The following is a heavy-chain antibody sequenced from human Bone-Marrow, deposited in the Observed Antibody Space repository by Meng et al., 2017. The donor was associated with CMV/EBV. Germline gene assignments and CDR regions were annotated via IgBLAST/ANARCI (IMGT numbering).Heavy chain of an antibody. V-gene: IGHV4-4*02. CDR3: ARGFVSYYEY. CDR2: IYHSGTT. D-gene: IGHD2-21*01. CDR1: NGSISSNKW. Sequence: SETLSLTCVVSNGSISSNKWWNWVRQSPGKGLEWIGEIYHSGTTNYNPSLRSRLTISVDKSNNQFSLKLRSVTAADTAVYYCARGFVSYYEYWGQGIRVNVSS. J-gene: IGHJ4*02.